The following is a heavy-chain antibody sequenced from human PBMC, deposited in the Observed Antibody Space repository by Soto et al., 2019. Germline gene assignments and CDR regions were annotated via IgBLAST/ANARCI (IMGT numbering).Heavy chain of an antibody. V-gene: IGHV4-30-4*01. CDR2: IYYSGST. CDR1: GGSISSGDYY. D-gene: IGHD3-3*01. J-gene: IGHJ4*02. CDR3: ARANYDFWSGYSYYFDY. Sequence: QVQLQESGPGLVKPSQTLSLTCTVSGGSISSGDYYWSWIRHPPGKGLEWIGYIYYSGSTYYNPSLKSRVTISVDTSKNQFSLKLSSVTAADTAVYYCARANYDFWSGYSYYFDYWGQGTLVTVSS.